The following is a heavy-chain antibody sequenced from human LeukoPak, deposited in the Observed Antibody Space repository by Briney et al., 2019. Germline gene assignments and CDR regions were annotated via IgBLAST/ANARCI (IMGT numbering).Heavy chain of an antibody. D-gene: IGHD5-24*01. CDR3: ALRDGYNDFDY. V-gene: IGHV1-2*02. J-gene: IGHJ4*02. Sequence: GASVKVSCKASGYTFTDYYLHWVRQAPGQGLEWMGWINPNSGGTNYAQKFQGRVTMTRNTSISTAYMELSSLRSEDTAVYYCALRDGYNDFDYWGQGTLVTVSS. CDR1: GYTFTDYY. CDR2: INPNSGGT.